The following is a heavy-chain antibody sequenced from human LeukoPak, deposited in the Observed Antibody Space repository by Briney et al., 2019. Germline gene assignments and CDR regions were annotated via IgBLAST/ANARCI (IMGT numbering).Heavy chain of an antibody. J-gene: IGHJ4*02. CDR3: ARSPGNSSSWH. CDR2: INPNSGGT. V-gene: IGHV1-2*02. CDR1: RYTFTAAY. Sequence: ASVKASCKALRYTFTAAYMSWVRHAPGQGLEWMGWINPNSGGTNYAQKFQGRGTMTMHTSISTAYKELSRLRSGDTAVYYCARSPGNSSSWHWGKGTLVTVSS. D-gene: IGHD6-13*01.